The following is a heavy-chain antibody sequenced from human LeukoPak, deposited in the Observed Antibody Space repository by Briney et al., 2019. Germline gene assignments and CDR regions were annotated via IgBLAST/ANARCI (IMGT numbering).Heavy chain of an antibody. CDR1: GFTVSSNY. CDR2: IYSTGST. Sequence: GGSLRLSCAASGFTVSSNYMSWVRQAPGKGLEWVSVIYSTGSTYYADSVKGRFTISRDNSKNKVYLQMNSLRAADTAVYYCAKAPLIVRGVIIRFPFDYWGQGTLVTLSS. V-gene: IGHV3-66*01. CDR3: AKAPLIVRGVIIRFPFDY. J-gene: IGHJ4*02. D-gene: IGHD3-10*01.